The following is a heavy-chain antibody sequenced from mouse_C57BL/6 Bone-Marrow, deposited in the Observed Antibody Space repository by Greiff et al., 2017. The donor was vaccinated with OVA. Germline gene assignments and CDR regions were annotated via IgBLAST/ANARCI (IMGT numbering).Heavy chain of an antibody. CDR1: GYTFTSYW. J-gene: IGHJ1*03. Sequence: QVQLQQPGAELVKPGASVKLSCKASGYTFTSYWMQWVKQRPGQGLEWIGEIDPSDSYTNYNQKFKGKATLTVDTSSSTAYMQLSSLTSEDSAVYYCARFPFTTVVATDWYFDVWGTGTTVTVSS. D-gene: IGHD1-1*01. CDR2: IDPSDSYT. CDR3: ARFPFTTVVATDWYFDV. V-gene: IGHV1-50*01.